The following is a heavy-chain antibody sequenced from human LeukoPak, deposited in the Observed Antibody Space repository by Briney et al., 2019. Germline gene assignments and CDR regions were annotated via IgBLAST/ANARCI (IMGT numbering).Heavy chain of an antibody. Sequence: ASVKVSCKASGGTFSSYAISWVRQAPGQGLEWMGGIIPIFGTANYAQKFQGRVTIAADESTSTAYMELSSLRSEDTAVYYCASSGVVVTAILDYWGQGTLVTVSS. D-gene: IGHD2-21*02. V-gene: IGHV1-69*13. CDR1: GGTFSSYA. CDR2: IIPIFGTA. CDR3: ASSGVVVTAILDY. J-gene: IGHJ4*02.